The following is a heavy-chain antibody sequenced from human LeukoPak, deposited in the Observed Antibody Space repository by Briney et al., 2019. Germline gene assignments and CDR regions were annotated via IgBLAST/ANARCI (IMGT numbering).Heavy chain of an antibody. D-gene: IGHD4-17*01. J-gene: IGHJ3*02. CDR2: INPSGGST. CDR1: GYTFTSYY. V-gene: IGHV1-46*01. Sequence: ASVKVSCKASGYTFTSYYMHWVRQAPGQGLEWMGIINPSGGSTSYAQKFQGRVTMTRDTSTSIVYMELSSLRSEDTAVYYCARDLLRGMTTVTTDAFDIWGQGTMVTVSS. CDR3: ARDLLRGMTTVTTDAFDI.